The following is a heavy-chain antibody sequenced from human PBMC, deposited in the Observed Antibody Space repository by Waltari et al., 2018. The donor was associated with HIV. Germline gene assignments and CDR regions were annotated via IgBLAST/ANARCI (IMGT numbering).Heavy chain of an antibody. D-gene: IGHD1-26*01. J-gene: IGHJ4*02. Sequence: QVQLVESGGGVVQPGGSLRLCCTSSGFIFRSYGFHWVRQAPGKGLDWVALRWYDARGTYYADALKGRFTISRDNAQNTLYLQMDSLTAEDTAVYYCARAGPYSGSYPYYFDYWGQGTLVTVSS. V-gene: IGHV3-33*01. CDR3: ARAGPYSGSYPYYFDY. CDR1: GFIFRSYG. CDR2: RWYDARGT.